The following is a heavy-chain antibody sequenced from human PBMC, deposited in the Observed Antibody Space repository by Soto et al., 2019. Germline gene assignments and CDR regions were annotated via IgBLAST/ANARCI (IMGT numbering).Heavy chain of an antibody. D-gene: IGHD4-17*01. J-gene: IGHJ4*02. CDR3: AKDQGPDGELEDFDY. CDR2: ISGSGGST. Sequence: GGSLRLSCAASGFTFGSYAMSWVRQAPGKGLEWVSAISGSGGSTYYADSVKGRFTISRDNSKNTLYLQMNSLRAEDTAVYYCAKDQGPDGELEDFDYWGQGTLVTVSS. V-gene: IGHV3-23*01. CDR1: GFTFGSYA.